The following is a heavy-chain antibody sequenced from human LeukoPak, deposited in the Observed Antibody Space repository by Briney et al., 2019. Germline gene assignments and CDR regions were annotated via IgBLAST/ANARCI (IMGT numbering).Heavy chain of an antibody. J-gene: IGHJ6*03. D-gene: IGHD4-17*01. V-gene: IGHV4-4*07. CDR1: GDSISGFY. CDR3: ARGLPSYGDYVDYYFYMDV. CDR2: ISTSGST. Sequence: PSETLSLTCTVSGDSISGFYWSWIRQPAGKGLQWIGRISTSGSTNYNPSLKSRVTTSVDRSTNEFSLTVRSVTAADTALYYCARGLPSYGDYVDYYFYMDVWGKGTTVTVSS.